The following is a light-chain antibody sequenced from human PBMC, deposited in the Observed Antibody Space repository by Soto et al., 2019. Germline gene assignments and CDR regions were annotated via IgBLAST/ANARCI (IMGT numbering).Light chain of an antibody. V-gene: IGKV1-5*03. J-gene: IGKJ2*01. CDR2: KAS. CDR3: QQYTTVST. CDR1: QSINNW. Sequence: DIQMTQSPSTLSASVGDRVTITGRASQSINNWLAWYQQKPGKAPKLLIYKASTLESGVPSRFSGSGSGTEFTITIISLQPDDFATYYCQQYTTVSTFGQGTKLEIK.